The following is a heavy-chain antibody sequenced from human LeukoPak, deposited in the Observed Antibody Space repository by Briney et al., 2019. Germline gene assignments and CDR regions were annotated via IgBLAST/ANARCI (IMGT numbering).Heavy chain of an antibody. Sequence: PGGSLRLSCAASGFTFSSYGMHWVRQAPGKGLEWVAFTRYDGSDKYYVDSVKGRFTISRDNSKNTLYLQMNSLRAEDTAMYSCAKDRHVWRYSYGQTFDYWGQGTLVIVSS. CDR1: GFTFSSYG. CDR3: AKDRHVWRYSYGQTFDY. V-gene: IGHV3-30*02. J-gene: IGHJ4*02. D-gene: IGHD5-18*01. CDR2: TRYDGSDK.